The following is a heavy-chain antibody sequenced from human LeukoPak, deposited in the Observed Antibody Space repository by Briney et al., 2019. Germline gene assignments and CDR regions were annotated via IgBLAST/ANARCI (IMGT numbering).Heavy chain of an antibody. J-gene: IGHJ4*02. CDR3: ASRPRGTYFFDH. CDR2: INSDGSTT. CDR1: GFSFSNYW. V-gene: IGHV3-74*01. Sequence: PGGSLRLSCAASGFSFSNYWMHWVGQAPGKGLVWVSRINSDGSTTNYADSVKGRFTISRDNAKNTLYLQMNSLTAEDTPVYYCASRPRGTYFFDHWGQGTLVTVSS. D-gene: IGHD3-16*01.